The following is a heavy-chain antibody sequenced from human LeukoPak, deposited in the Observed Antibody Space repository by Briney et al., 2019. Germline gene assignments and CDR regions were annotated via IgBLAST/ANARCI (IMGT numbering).Heavy chain of an antibody. Sequence: SETLSLTCTVSGGSFTTYYWSWIRQPAGKGLEWIGHIYTSGTTNYNPSLKSRVTMSIDTSKNQFSLKLSSITAADTAVYYCARRYSGNQGAAFDIWGQGTMVTVSS. CDR1: GGSFTTYY. V-gene: IGHV4-4*07. J-gene: IGHJ3*02. CDR2: IYTSGTT. CDR3: ARRYSGNQGAAFDI. D-gene: IGHD1-26*01.